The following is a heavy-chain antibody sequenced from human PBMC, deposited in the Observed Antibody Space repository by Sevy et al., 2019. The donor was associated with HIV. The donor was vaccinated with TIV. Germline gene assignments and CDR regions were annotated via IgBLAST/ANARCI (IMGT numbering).Heavy chain of an antibody. V-gene: IGHV3-9*01. CDR3: AKDIGYGGNPDAFDI. CDR1: GFTFDDYA. Sequence: GGSLRLSCAASGFTFDDYAMHWVRQAPGKGLEWVSGISWYSGSIGYADSVKGRFTISRDNAKNSLYLQMNSLRAEDTALYYCAKDIGYGGNPDAFDIWGQGTMVTVSS. D-gene: IGHD4-17*01. CDR2: ISWYSGSI. J-gene: IGHJ3*02.